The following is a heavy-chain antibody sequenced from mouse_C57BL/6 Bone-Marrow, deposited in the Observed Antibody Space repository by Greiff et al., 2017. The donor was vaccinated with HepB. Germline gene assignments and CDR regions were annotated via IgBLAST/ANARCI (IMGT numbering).Heavy chain of an antibody. J-gene: IGHJ3*01. CDR1: GYAFSSSW. Sequence: VQLQQSGPELVKPGASVKISCKASGYAFSSSWMNWVKQRPGKGLEWIGRIYPGDGDTNYNGKFKGKATLTADKSSSTAYMQLSSLTSEDSAVYFCARRDSNYTWIACWGQGTLVTVSA. D-gene: IGHD2-5*01. CDR3: ARRDSNYTWIAC. V-gene: IGHV1-82*01. CDR2: IYPGDGDT.